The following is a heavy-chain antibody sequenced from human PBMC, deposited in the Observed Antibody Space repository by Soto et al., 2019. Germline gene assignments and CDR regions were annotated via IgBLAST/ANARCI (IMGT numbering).Heavy chain of an antibody. D-gene: IGHD3-3*01. J-gene: IGHJ6*03. CDR2: ISGSGGST. CDR1: GFTFSSYA. CDR3: AKEVFIPVTWSEPNHMDV. Sequence: EVQLLESGGGLVQPGGSLRLSCAASGFTFSSYAMSWVRQAPGKGLEWVSAISGSGGSTYYADSVKGRFTISRDNSKNTLYLQMNSLRAEDTAVYYCAKEVFIPVTWSEPNHMDVWGKGTTVTVSS. V-gene: IGHV3-23*01.